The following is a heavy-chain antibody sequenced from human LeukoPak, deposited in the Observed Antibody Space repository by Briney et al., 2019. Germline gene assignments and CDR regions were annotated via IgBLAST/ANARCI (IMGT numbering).Heavy chain of an antibody. J-gene: IGHJ4*02. CDR2: VNEDGSAK. V-gene: IGHV3-7*01. CDR1: GFTFISYA. CDR3: ARDYWRSIDH. Sequence: GGSLILSCAASGFTFISYAMSWVRQAPGKGLESVAIVNEDGSAKYYLDSVKGRFTISRDSARNSLYLEMNSLRAEDTAVYYCARDYWRSIDHWGQGTLVTVSS. D-gene: IGHD1-1*01.